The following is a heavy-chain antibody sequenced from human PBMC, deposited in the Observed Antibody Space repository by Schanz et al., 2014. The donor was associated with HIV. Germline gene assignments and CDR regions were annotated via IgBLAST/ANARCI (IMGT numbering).Heavy chain of an antibody. Sequence: QVQLVESGGGVVQPGRSLRLSCAASGFTFNSYGMHWVRQAPGKGLEWVAVISYDGINKYYEDSVKGRLTISRDNSKNTLYLQMKSLRAEDTAVYYCAKDRNYYDSKYRGKGNYYYYYGMDVWGQGTTVTVSS. CDR3: AKDRNYYDSKYRGKGNYYYYYGMDV. J-gene: IGHJ6*02. D-gene: IGHD3-22*01. CDR2: ISYDGINK. V-gene: IGHV3-30*18. CDR1: GFTFNSYG.